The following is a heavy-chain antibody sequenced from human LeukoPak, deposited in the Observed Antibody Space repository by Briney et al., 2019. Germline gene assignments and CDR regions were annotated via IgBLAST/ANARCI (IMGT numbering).Heavy chain of an antibody. CDR3: ARDSFSIAAATKAGNRFDP. J-gene: IGHJ5*02. D-gene: IGHD6-13*01. CDR2: IRYDGSNK. Sequence: GGSLRLSCAASGFTFSSYGMHWVRQAPGKGLEWVAFIRYDGSNKYYADSVKGRFTISRDNSKNTLYLQMNSLRSEDTAVYYCARDSFSIAAATKAGNRFDPWGQGTLVTVSS. CDR1: GFTFSSYG. V-gene: IGHV3-30*02.